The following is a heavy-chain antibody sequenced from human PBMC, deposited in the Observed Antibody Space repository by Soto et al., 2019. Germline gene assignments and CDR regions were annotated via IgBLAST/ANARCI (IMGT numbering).Heavy chain of an antibody. J-gene: IGHJ6*02. Sequence: GGSLRLSCAASGFTVSSNYMSWVRQAPGKGLEWVSVIYSGGSTYYADSVKGRFTISRHNSKNTLYLQMNSLRAEDTAVYYCARDALTRYGGNYYYGMDVWGQGTTVTVSS. V-gene: IGHV3-53*04. CDR3: ARDALTRYGGNYYYGMDV. CDR2: IYSGGST. D-gene: IGHD4-17*01. CDR1: GFTVSSNY.